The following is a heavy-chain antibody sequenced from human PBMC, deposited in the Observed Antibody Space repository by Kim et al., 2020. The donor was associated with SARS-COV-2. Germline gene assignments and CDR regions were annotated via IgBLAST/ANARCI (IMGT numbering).Heavy chain of an antibody. D-gene: IGHD5-12*01. CDR3: ARGSEMALNDAFDI. J-gene: IGHJ3*02. V-gene: IGHV1-46*01. Sequence: AQKFQGRVTMTRDTSTSTVYMELSSLRSEDTAVYYCARGSEMALNDAFDIWGQGTMVTVSS.